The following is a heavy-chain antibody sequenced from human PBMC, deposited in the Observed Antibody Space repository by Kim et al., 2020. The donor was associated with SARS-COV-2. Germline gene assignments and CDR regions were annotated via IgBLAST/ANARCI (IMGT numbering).Heavy chain of an antibody. D-gene: IGHD4-17*01. CDR2: ITSGGIT. Sequence: GGSLRLSCAASGFTFTTYSMNWVRQAPGKGLEWVSHITSGGITYYADSVKGRFTISRDNAKNSLFLQMNSLKAEDTAVYYCARDYYGDYVFDYWGQGTLVTVSS. CDR3: ARDYYGDYVFDY. J-gene: IGHJ4*02. V-gene: IGHV3-48*04. CDR1: GFTFTTYS.